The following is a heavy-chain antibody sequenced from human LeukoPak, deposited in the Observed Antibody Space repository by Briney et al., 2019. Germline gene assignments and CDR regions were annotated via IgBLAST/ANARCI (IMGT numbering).Heavy chain of an antibody. CDR1: GGSINNYY. V-gene: IGHV4-4*07. CDR3: ARGRYCSADICSGGDAFDI. J-gene: IGHJ3*02. D-gene: IGHD2-15*01. CDR2: TYTRGST. Sequence: SETLSLTCTVSGGSINNYYWSWIRQPAGKGLEWIGRTYTRGSTNYNPSLKSRVTMSVDTSKNQFSLKLSTVTAADTAVYYCARGRYCSADICSGGDAFDIWGQGTMVSVSS.